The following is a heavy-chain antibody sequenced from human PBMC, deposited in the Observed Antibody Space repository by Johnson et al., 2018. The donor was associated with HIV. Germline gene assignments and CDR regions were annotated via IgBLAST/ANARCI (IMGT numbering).Heavy chain of an antibody. D-gene: IGHD3-22*01. CDR1: GFTFSDYY. CDR2: ITGSGTVV. J-gene: IGHJ3*02. CDR3: AKDGAKYYYDSSGYRDAFDI. V-gene: IGHV3-11*04. Sequence: QVQLVESGGGLVKPGGSLRLSCAASGFTFSDYYMSWIRQAPVKGLEWVSYITGSGTVVYYADSVKGRFTISRDNAKNSLYLQMNSLRAEDTAVYYCAKDGAKYYYDSSGYRDAFDIWGQGTMVTVSS.